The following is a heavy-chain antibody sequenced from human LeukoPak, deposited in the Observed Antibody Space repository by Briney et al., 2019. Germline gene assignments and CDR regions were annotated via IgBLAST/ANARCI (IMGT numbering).Heavy chain of an antibody. CDR3: VRAHWTDLAI. J-gene: IGHJ4*02. CDR2: INLDGRGT. CDR1: GFTSSGFW. V-gene: IGHV3-7*01. D-gene: IGHD1-1*01. Sequence: PGGSLRLSCAASGFTSSGFWMSWVRQAPGKGLEWVANINLDGRGTYHVDSVKGRFAISRDNAKNSLSLQMNRLRAEDTAVYYCVRAHWTDLAIWGQGTLVTVSS.